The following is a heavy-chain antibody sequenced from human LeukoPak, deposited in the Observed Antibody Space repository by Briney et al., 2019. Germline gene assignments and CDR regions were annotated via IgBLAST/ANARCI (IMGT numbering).Heavy chain of an antibody. D-gene: IGHD3-16*01. CDR1: GFTFSSYS. J-gene: IGHJ5*02. V-gene: IGHV3-48*01. CDR2: ISSGSSTI. Sequence: GGSLRLFCAASGFTFSSYSMNWVSQARGKGREWDSYISSGSSTIYYADSVKSRLTISRDNAKTSTYLEMNSRRAEDTAVYYCAKDLGGALAAWFDPWGQGTLVTVSS. CDR3: AKDLGGALAAWFDP.